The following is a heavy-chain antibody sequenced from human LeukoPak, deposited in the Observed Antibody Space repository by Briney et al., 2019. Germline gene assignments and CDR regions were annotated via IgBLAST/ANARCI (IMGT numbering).Heavy chain of an antibody. D-gene: IGHD3-10*01. V-gene: IGHV4-38-2*02. CDR1: GYSISSGYY. J-gene: IGHJ4*02. CDR2: IYHSGST. CDR3: ARWAITMVRGVMFDY. Sequence: SETLSLTCTVSGYSISSGYYWGWIRQPPGKGLEWIGSIYHSGSTYYNPSLKSRVTISVDTSKNQFSLKLSSVTAADTAVYYCARWAITMVRGVMFDYWGQGTLVTVSS.